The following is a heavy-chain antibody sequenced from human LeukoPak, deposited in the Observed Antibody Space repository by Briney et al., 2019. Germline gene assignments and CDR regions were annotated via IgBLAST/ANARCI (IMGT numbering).Heavy chain of an antibody. V-gene: IGHV3-7*01. D-gene: IGHD5-18*01. J-gene: IGHJ4*02. CDR1: GFTFKAYW. CDR3: AKLRYTYGKNFDY. Sequence: GGSLRLSCEASGFTFKAYWMSWVRQAPGTGLEWVANIQQDGSEKNYVDSVKGRFTISRDNARNSLYLEMNSLRAEDTAVYYCAKLRYTYGKNFDYWGQGTLVTVSS. CDR2: IQQDGSEK.